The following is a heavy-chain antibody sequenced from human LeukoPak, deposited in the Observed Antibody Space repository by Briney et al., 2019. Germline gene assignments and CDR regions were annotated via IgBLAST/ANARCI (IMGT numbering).Heavy chain of an antibody. V-gene: IGHV4-31*03. CDR1: GGSISSDNYY. D-gene: IGHD6-6*01. CDR2: IYYSGST. CDR3: ARGGEIAARNYGMDV. J-gene: IGHJ6*02. Sequence: SETLSLTCTVSGGSISSDNYYWSWIRQHPGKDLEWIGYIYYSGSTYYNPSLKSRVTISVDTSKDQFSLRLSSVTAADTAVYYCARGGEIAARNYGMDVWGQGTTVTVSS.